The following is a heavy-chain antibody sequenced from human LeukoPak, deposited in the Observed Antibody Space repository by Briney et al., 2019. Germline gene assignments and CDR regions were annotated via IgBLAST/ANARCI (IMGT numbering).Heavy chain of an antibody. V-gene: IGHV3-21*01. J-gene: IGHJ3*02. D-gene: IGHD3-10*01. CDR1: GFTFSTYS. CDR2: IDTSTSYI. Sequence: GGSLRLSCAASGFTFSTYSMNWVRQAPGKGLEWVSFIDTSTSYIYYGDSVKGRFTVSRDNAKNSLYLQMNGLRAEDTAVYYCARGRSITLLRGVAMSDGFDIWGQGAMVTVSS. CDR3: ARGRSITLLRGVAMSDGFDI.